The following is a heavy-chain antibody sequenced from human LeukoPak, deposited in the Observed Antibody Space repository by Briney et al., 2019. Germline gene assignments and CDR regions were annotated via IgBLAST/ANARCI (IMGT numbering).Heavy chain of an antibody. V-gene: IGHV1-2*02. CDR3: ARDRSGSYRLDFDY. CDR1: GYTFTGYY. Sequence: ASVKVSCKASGYTFTGYYMHWVRQAPGQGLEWMGWINPNSGGTNYAQKFQGRVTMTRDTSISTAYMELSRLRSDDTAVYYCARDRSGSYRLDFDYWGQGTLVTVSS. CDR2: INPNSGGT. D-gene: IGHD1-26*01. J-gene: IGHJ4*02.